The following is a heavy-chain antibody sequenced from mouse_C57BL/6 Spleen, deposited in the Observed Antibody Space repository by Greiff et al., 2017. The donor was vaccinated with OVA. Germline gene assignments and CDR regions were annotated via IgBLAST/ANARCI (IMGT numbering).Heavy chain of an antibody. D-gene: IGHD2-3*01. V-gene: IGHV2-9-1*01. CDR3: ARWRGDGYYHFDY. J-gene: IGHJ2*01. Sequence: VQVVESGPGLVAPSQSLSITCTVSGFSLTSYAISWVRQPPGKGLEWLGVIWTGGGTNYNSALKSRLSISKDNSKSQVFLKMNSLQTDDTARYYCARWRGDGYYHFDYWGQGTTLTVSS. CDR1: GFSLTSYA. CDR2: IWTGGGT.